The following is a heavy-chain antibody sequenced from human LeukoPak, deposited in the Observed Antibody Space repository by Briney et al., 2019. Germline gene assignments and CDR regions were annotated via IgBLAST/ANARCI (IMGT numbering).Heavy chain of an antibody. CDR2: ISGSGGST. D-gene: IGHD2-2*01. CDR1: GFTFSSYA. J-gene: IGHJ4*02. CDR3: AKYPQVPTLYYSDY. V-gene: IGHV3-23*01. Sequence: GGSLRLSCAASGFTFSSYAMSWVRQAPGKGLEWVSAISGSGGSTYYADSVKGRFTISRDNSKNTLYLQMNSLRAEDTAVYYCAKYPQVPTLYYSDYWGQGTLVTVSS.